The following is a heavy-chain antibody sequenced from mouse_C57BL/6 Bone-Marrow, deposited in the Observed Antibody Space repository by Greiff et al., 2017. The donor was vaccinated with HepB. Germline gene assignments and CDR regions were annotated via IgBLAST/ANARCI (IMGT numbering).Heavy chain of an antibody. CDR3: ARQGGTVVAPYYAMDY. V-gene: IGHV5-2*01. J-gene: IGHJ4*01. D-gene: IGHD1-1*01. Sequence: EVKVVESGGGLVQPGESLKLSCESNEYEFPSHDMSWVRKTPEKRLELVAAINSDGGSTYYPDTMERRFIISRDNTKKTLYLQMSSLRSEDTALYYCARQGGTVVAPYYAMDYWGQGTSVTVSS. CDR1: EYEFPSHD. CDR2: INSDGGST.